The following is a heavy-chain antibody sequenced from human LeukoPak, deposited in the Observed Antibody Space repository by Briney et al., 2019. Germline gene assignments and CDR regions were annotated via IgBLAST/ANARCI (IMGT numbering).Heavy chain of an antibody. V-gene: IGHV4-34*01. CDR2: IKYSGNT. Sequence: SETLSLTCAVYGGSLSGYYWSWIRQPPGKGLEWIGEIKYSGNTNYNPSLKSRVTMSVDMSKNRISLKLNSVTAADTAVYYCARDPRTTTSRNWFDPWGQGTLVTVSA. J-gene: IGHJ5*02. CDR3: ARDPRTTTSRNWFDP. CDR1: GGSLSGYY. D-gene: IGHD1/OR15-1a*01.